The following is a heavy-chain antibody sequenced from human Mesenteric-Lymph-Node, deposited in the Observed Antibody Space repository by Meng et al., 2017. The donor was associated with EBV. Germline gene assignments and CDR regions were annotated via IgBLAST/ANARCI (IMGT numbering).Heavy chain of an antibody. Sequence: QDQLQQWGAGLLKPSGTLSVTCAVYGGSFSDYYWTWIRQPPGEGLEWIGEVNHAGTTIYNPSLESRVTISVDTSKNQFSLKLTSVTAADTAVYSCAALGSFASSIDPWGQGTLVTVSS. J-gene: IGHJ5*02. V-gene: IGHV4-34*01. CDR2: VNHAGTT. CDR3: AALGSFASSIDP. D-gene: IGHD3-16*01. CDR1: GGSFSDYY.